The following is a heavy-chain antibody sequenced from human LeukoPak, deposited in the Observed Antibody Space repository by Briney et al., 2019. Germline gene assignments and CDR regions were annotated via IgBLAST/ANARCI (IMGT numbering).Heavy chain of an antibody. CDR1: GFTFDDYA. Sequence: AGGSLRLSCAASGFTFDDYAMHWVRQAPGKGLEWVSLITWDSDSTYYADSVKGRFTISRDNSKNSLYLQMNSLRPEDTALYYCAKGTSSWHEFDYWGQGALVIVSS. CDR2: ITWDSDST. CDR3: AKGTSSWHEFDY. V-gene: IGHV3-43D*03. D-gene: IGHD6-13*01. J-gene: IGHJ4*02.